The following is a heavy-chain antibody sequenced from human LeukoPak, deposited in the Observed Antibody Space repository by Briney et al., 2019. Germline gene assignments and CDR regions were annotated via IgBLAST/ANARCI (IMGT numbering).Heavy chain of an antibody. Sequence: GASVKVSCKASGYTFTSYGISWVRQAPGQGLEWMGWISAYNGNTNYAQKLQGRVTMTTDTSTSTAYMELRSLRSDDTAVYYCARDQRRVRGVITILGYWGQGTLVTVSS. CDR3: ARDQRRVRGVITILGY. J-gene: IGHJ4*02. CDR1: GYTFTSYG. CDR2: ISAYNGNT. V-gene: IGHV1-18*01. D-gene: IGHD3-10*01.